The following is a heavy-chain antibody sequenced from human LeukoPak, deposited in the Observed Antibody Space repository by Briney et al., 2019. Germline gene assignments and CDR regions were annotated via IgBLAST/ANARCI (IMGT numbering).Heavy chain of an antibody. D-gene: IGHD3-22*01. V-gene: IGHV3-20*04. CDR3: AKAYDSSIYYYYYMDV. Sequence: TGGSLRLSCAASGFTFDDYGMSWVRQAPGKGLEWVSGINWNGGSTGYADSVKGRFTISRDNAKNTLYLQMNSLRAEDTAVYYCAKAYDSSIYYYYYMDVWGKGTTVTVSS. J-gene: IGHJ6*03. CDR1: GFTFDDYG. CDR2: INWNGGST.